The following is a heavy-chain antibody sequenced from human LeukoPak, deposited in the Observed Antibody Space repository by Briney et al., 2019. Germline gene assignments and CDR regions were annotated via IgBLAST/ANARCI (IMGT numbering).Heavy chain of an antibody. CDR1: GFTFSSYA. CDR3: AKGHCSGGSCYWIPDY. CDR2: ISGSGGST. V-gene: IGHV3-23*01. J-gene: IGHJ4*02. Sequence: GGSLRLSCAASGFTFSSYAMSWVRQAPGKGLEWVSVISGSGGSTYYADSVKGRFTITRDNSKNTLYLQMNSLRVEDTAVYYCAKGHCSGGSCYWIPDYWGQGTLVTVSS. D-gene: IGHD2-15*01.